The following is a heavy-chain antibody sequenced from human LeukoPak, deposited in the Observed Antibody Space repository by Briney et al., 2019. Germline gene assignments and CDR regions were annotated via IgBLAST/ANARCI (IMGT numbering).Heavy chain of an antibody. CDR1: GYSISSGYY. CDR3: ARDSDSSSLGY. J-gene: IGHJ4*02. D-gene: IGHD6-6*01. Sequence: KPSETLSLTCTVSGYSISSGYYWGWIRQPPGKGLEWIGSIYHSGSTYYIPSLKSRVTISVDTSKNQFSLKLSSVTAADTAVYYCARDSDSSSLGYWGQGTLVTVSS. CDR2: IYHSGST. V-gene: IGHV4-38-2*02.